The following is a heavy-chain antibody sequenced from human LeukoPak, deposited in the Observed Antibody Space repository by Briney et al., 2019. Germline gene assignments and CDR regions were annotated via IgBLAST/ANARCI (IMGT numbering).Heavy chain of an antibody. CDR1: GYTFTSYD. J-gene: IGHJ5*02. D-gene: IGHD3-22*01. CDR3: ARGGIANYYDSSGYYYVYGT. Sequence: ASVKVSCKASGYTFTSYDINWVRQATGQRLEWMGWMNPNSGNTGYAQKFQGRVTITRNTSISTAYMELSSLRSEDTAVYYCARGGIANYYDSSGYYYVYGTWGQGTLVTVSS. V-gene: IGHV1-8*03. CDR2: MNPNSGNT.